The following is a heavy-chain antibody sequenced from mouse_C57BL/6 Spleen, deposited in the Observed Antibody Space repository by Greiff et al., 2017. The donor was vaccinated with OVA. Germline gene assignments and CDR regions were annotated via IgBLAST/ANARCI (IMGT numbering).Heavy chain of an antibody. CDR1: GYSFTDYN. Sequence: VHVKQSGPELVKPGASVKISCKASGYSFTDYNMNWVKQSNGKSLEWIGVINPNYGTTSYNQKFKGKATLTVDQSSSTAYMQLNSLTSEDSAVYYCAIITTVAGYFDVWGTGTTVTVSS. CDR3: AIITTVAGYFDV. CDR2: INPNYGTT. D-gene: IGHD1-1*01. J-gene: IGHJ1*03. V-gene: IGHV1-39*01.